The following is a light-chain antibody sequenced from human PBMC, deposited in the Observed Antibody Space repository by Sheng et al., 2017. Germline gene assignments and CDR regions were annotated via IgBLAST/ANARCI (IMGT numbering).Light chain of an antibody. Sequence: SYELTPPPSVSVSPGQTASITCSGDKLGDKYACWYHQKPGQSPVVVIYQDSKRPSGIPERFSGSNSGNTATLTISGTQAMDEADYYCQAWDSSTVVFGGGTKLTVL. CDR2: QDS. CDR3: QAWDSSTVV. J-gene: IGLJ3*02. V-gene: IGLV3-1*01. CDR1: KLGDKY.